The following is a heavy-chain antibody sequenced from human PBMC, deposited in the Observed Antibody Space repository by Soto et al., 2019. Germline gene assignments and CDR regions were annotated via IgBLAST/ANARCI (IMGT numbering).Heavy chain of an antibody. CDR1: GFTFSSYG. CDR3: ARFSSSWYGKIDY. V-gene: IGHV3-33*01. J-gene: IGHJ4*02. CDR2: IWYDGSNN. D-gene: IGHD6-13*01. Sequence: QVQLVESGGGVVQPGKSLRLSCAASGFTFSSYGMHWVRQAPGEGLEWVAVIWYDGSNNYYADSVKGRFTISRDNSKNTLYLQMNSLRAEDTAVYYCARFSSSWYGKIDYWGQGTLVTVSS.